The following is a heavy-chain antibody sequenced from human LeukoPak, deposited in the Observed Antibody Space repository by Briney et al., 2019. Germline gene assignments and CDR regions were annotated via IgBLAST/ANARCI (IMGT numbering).Heavy chain of an antibody. V-gene: IGHV3-20*04. CDR1: GFTFDDYG. J-gene: IGHJ4*02. Sequence: GGSLRLSCAASGFTFDDYGMSWVRQAPGKGLEWVSGINWNGGSTGYADSVKGRFTISRDNAKNSLYLQMNSLRAEDTASYYCARDGYYYDSSGQHSSYYFDYWGQGTLVTVSS. CDR3: ARDGYYYDSSGQHSSYYFDY. CDR2: INWNGGST. D-gene: IGHD3-22*01.